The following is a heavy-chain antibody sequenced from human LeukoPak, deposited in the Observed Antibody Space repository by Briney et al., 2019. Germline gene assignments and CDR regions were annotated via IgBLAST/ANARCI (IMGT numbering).Heavy chain of an antibody. CDR1: GFTFSSYW. V-gene: IGHV3-7*01. CDR3: ARVRRGSYYPHDAFDI. CDR2: IKQDGSEK. Sequence: GGSLRLSCAASGFTFSSYWMSWVRQAPGKGLEWVANIKQDGSEKYYVDSVKGRFTISRDNANNSLYLQMNSLRAEDTAVYYCARVRRGSYYPHDAFDIWGQGTMVTVSS. D-gene: IGHD1-26*01. J-gene: IGHJ3*02.